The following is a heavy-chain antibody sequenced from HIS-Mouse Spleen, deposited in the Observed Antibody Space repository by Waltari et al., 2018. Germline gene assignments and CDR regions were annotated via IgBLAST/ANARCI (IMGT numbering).Heavy chain of an antibody. Sequence: EVQLVESGGGLVQPGRSPRLSCAASGFTFDDYAMHWVRQAPGKGREGVSGISWNSGSIGYADSVKGRFTISRDNAKNSLYLQMNSLRAEDTALYYCAKDGRSLNYWGQGTLVTVSS. CDR3: AKDGRSLNY. CDR2: ISWNSGSI. J-gene: IGHJ4*02. CDR1: GFTFDDYA. V-gene: IGHV3-9*01.